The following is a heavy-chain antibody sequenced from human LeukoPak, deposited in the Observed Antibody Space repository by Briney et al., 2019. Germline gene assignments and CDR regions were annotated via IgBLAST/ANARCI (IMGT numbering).Heavy chain of an antibody. CDR3: AKRYGDSTGWFFDF. CDR1: GYSFDSYA. Sequence: GALRLSCAGSGYSFDSYAMTWVRQAPGKGLEWVPSINGGGEITYSAESVKGRFTVSRDNSKNTIFLHMYSLRAEDTAVFYCAKRYGDSTGWFFDFWGQGSLVTVSS. CDR2: INGGGEIT. D-gene: IGHD6-13*01. V-gene: IGHV3-23*01. J-gene: IGHJ4*02.